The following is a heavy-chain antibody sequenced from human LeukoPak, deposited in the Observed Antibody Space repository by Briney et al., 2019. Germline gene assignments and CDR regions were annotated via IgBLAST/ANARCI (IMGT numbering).Heavy chain of an antibody. V-gene: IGHV3-21*01. CDR1: GFTC. Sequence: GGSLRLSCAASGFTCMNWVRQAPGKGLEWVSSISSSSSYIYSADSVKDRFTISRDNAKSSLFLQMNSLRAEDTAVYYCAREATADILTGYYTSPHFDYWGQGTLVTVSS. J-gene: IGHJ4*02. D-gene: IGHD3-9*01. CDR3: AREATADILTGYYTSPHFDY. CDR2: ISSSSSYI.